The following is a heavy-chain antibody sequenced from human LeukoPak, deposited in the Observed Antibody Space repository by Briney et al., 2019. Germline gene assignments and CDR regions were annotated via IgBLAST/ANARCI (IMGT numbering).Heavy chain of an antibody. CDR3: TRHSDSSGWYAGIDAFDI. Sequence: PGGSLRLSCAASGFTFSGSAMHWVRQASGKGLEWVGRIGSRANTYATAYAASVKGRFTISRDDSKNRAYLQMNSLKTEDTAVYYCTRHSDSSGWYAGIDAFDIWGQGTMVTVSS. V-gene: IGHV3-73*01. D-gene: IGHD6-19*01. CDR1: GFTFSGSA. J-gene: IGHJ3*02. CDR2: IGSRANTYAT.